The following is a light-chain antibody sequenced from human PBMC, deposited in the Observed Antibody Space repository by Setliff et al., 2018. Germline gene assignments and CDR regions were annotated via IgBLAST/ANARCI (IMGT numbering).Light chain of an antibody. CDR1: SSDIGGYNY. CDR2: EVS. V-gene: IGLV2-14*01. CDR3: SSYTSSGTDV. J-gene: IGLJ1*01. Sequence: QSVLTQPASVSGSPGQSITISCTGTSSDIGGYNYVSWYQQHPGKAPKFMIYEVSNRPSGVSNRFSGSKSGNTASLTISGLQAEDEAVYYCSSYTSSGTDVFGGGTKV.